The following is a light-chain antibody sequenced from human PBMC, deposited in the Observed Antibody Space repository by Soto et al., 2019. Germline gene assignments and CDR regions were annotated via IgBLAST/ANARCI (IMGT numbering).Light chain of an antibody. CDR1: TSNIGAPYD. J-gene: IGLJ1*01. CDR2: GDN. Sequence: QSVLTQPPSVSGAPGQRVSISCTGSTSNIGAPYDVHWYQHLPGTAPKLLIYGDNNRPSGVPGRFSGSKSGTSASLAITRLQAEDEADYYCQSYDISLHNYVFGTGTKLTVL. V-gene: IGLV1-40*01. CDR3: QSYDISLHNYV.